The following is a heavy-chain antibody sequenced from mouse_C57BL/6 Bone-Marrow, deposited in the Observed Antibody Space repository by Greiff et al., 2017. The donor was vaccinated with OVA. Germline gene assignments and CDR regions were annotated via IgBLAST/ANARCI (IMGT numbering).Heavy chain of an antibody. CDR2: INPYNGGT. D-gene: IGHD3-1*01. CDR1: GYTFTDYF. Sequence: EVQLQQSGPVLVKPGASVKMSCKASGYTFTDYFMNWVKQSHGKSLEWIGVINPYNGGTSYNQKFKGKATLTVDKSSSTAYMELNSLTSEDSAVYYCAREGYFYWYFDVWGTGTTVTVSA. J-gene: IGHJ1*03. CDR3: AREGYFYWYFDV. V-gene: IGHV1-19*01.